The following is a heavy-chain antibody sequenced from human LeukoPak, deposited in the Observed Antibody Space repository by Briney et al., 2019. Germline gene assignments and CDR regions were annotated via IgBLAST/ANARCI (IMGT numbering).Heavy chain of an antibody. CDR3: AIGGGTNNHPSRGLRDV. D-gene: IGHD1-14*01. Sequence: ASVKVSCKASGGTFSSYAISWVRRAPGQGLEWMGRIIPILGIANYAQKFQGRVTITADKSTSTAYMELSSLRSEDTAVYYCAIGGGTNNHPSRGLRDVWGQGTTVTVSS. CDR2: IIPILGIA. J-gene: IGHJ6*02. CDR1: GGTFSSYA. V-gene: IGHV1-69*04.